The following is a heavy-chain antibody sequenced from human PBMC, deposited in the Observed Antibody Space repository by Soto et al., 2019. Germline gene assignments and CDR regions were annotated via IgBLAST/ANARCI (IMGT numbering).Heavy chain of an antibody. J-gene: IGHJ6*02. CDR3: AIHSSNLRYYYYAMDV. D-gene: IGHD6-19*01. CDR1: GYTFTDYW. Sequence: EVQLVQSGAEVKKPGESLKISCKGSGYTFTDYWIGWVRQLPGKCLEWMGIIYPGDSDTRYSPSFQGHVTITVDKSTDTAYLKWNPIKASNTATYYCAIHSSNLRYYYYAMDVWGQGTTVTVSS. CDR2: IYPGDSDT. V-gene: IGHV5-51*01.